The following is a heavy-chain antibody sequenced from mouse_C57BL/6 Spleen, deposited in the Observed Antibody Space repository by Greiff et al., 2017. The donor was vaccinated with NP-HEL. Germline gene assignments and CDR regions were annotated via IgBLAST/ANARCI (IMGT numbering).Heavy chain of an antibody. CDR1: GFTFTDYY. CDR2: IRNKANGYTT. Sequence: EVQGVESGGGLVQPGGSLSLSCAASGFTFTDYYMSWVRQPPGKALEWLGFIRNKANGYTTEYSASVKGRFTISRDNSQSILYLQMNALRAEDSATYYCERYGGLLYAMDYWGQGTSVTVAS. V-gene: IGHV7-3*01. J-gene: IGHJ4*01. D-gene: IGHD1-1*01. CDR3: ERYGGLLYAMDY.